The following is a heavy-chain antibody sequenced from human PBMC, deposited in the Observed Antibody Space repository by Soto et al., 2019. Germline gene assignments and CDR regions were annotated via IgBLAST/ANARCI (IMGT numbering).Heavy chain of an antibody. CDR2: IYYSGST. D-gene: IGHD6-6*01. CDR1: GGSISSYY. V-gene: IGHV4-59*01. Sequence: PSETLSLTCTVSGGSISSYYCSWIRQPPGKGLEWIGYIYYSGSTNYNPSLKSRVTISVDTSKNQFSLKLSSVTAADTAVYYCARVIAARFIDYWGQGTLVTVSS. CDR3: ARVIAARFIDY. J-gene: IGHJ4*02.